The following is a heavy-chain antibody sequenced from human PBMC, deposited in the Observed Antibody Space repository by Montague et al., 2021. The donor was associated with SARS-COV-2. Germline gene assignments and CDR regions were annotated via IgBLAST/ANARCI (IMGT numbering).Heavy chain of an antibody. D-gene: IGHD3-10*01. J-gene: IGHJ3*01. CDR2: IDNSGST. V-gene: IGHV4-39*01. Sequence: SETLSLACTVSGGSINSDSYYRDWIRQPPGKGLEWIGSIDNSGSTSYISSLESRLTISEDTPKKQFSLRLTSVTAADTAMYYCARRQDYFGAGSYIFDVWGQGIMVTVSS. CDR3: ARRQDYFGAGSYIFDV. CDR1: GGSINSDSYY.